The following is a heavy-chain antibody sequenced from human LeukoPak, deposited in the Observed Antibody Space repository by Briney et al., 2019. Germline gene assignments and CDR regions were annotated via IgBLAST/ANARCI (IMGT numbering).Heavy chain of an antibody. D-gene: IGHD3-10*01. CDR1: GFTFSSYA. V-gene: IGHV3-23*01. J-gene: IGHJ5*02. CDR3: ARVPRITMLRGVGPWFDP. CDR2: ISGSGGST. Sequence: GSLRLSCAASGFTFSSYAMSWVRQAPGKGLEWVSAISGSGGSTYYADSVKGRFTISRDNAKNSLYLQMNSLRAEDTAVFYCARVPRITMLRGVGPWFDPWGQGTLVTVSS.